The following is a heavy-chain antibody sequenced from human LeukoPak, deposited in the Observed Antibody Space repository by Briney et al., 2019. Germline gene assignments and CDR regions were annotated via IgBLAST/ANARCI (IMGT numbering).Heavy chain of an antibody. CDR3: ARGGNWDLYYFDY. J-gene: IGHJ4*02. D-gene: IGHD7-27*01. CDR2: ISGRGGGT. CDR1: GFTFSSYA. V-gene: IGHV3-23*01. Sequence: GGSLRLSCAASGFTFSSYAMNWVRQAPGKGLEWVSAISGRGGGTYYADSVKGRFTISRDNSKNTLSLQMNSLRAEDTAVYYCARGGNWDLYYFDYWGQGTLVTVSS.